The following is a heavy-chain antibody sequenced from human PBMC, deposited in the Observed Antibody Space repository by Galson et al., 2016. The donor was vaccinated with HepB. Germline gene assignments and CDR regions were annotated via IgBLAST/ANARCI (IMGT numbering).Heavy chain of an antibody. V-gene: IGHV1-24*01. CDR2: FVPEDGET. J-gene: IGHJ2*01. Sequence: SVKVSCKVSGYTPRELSMHWVRHPPGKGLEWMGGFVPEDGETTYAQKFQGTLTMTEDTSTVTAYMELSSLRSEDTAVYYCATRRGHCYGVWYVDLWARGTRVTVSS. CDR1: GYTPRELS. CDR3: ATRRGHCYGVWYVDL. D-gene: IGHD4-17*01.